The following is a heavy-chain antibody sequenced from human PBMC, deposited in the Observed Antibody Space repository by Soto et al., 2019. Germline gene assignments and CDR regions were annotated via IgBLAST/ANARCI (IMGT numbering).Heavy chain of an antibody. D-gene: IGHD5-18*01. CDR2: TYYRSKWYN. V-gene: IGHV6-1*01. Sequence: SQTLSLTCAISGDSVSSNSAAWNWIRQSPSRGLEWLGRTYYRSKWYNDYAVSVKSRITINPDTYKNQFSLQLISVSPEVTAVFYFARFSSYGYSLRSTYYFDYWGQGTLVTVSS. J-gene: IGHJ4*02. CDR3: ARFSSYGYSLRSTYYFDY. CDR1: GDSVSSNSAA.